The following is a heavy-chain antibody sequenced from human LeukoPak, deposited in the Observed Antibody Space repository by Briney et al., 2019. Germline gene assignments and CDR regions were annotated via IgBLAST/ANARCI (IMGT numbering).Heavy chain of an antibody. CDR1: GGSLSSYY. J-gene: IGHJ5*02. D-gene: IGHD3-3*01. Sequence: SETLSLTCTVSGGSLSSYYWSWLRQPAGKGLEWIGRIYTSGSTNYNPSLTSRVTMSVDTSKNQFSLTLSSVTAADTAVYYCARETPITIFGVVIIGGYDNWFDPWGQGTLVTVSS. CDR3: ARETPITIFGVVIIGGYDNWFDP. CDR2: IYTSGST. V-gene: IGHV4-4*07.